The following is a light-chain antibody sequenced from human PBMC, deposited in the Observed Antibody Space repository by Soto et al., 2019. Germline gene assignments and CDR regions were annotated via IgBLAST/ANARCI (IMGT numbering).Light chain of an antibody. CDR2: AAS. Sequence: AVQMTQSPPSLSASVGDRVTIVCWASQDIRNDLGWYQQKPGSAPKLLIYAASNLQTGVPSRFSGSGSGTDFTLTISSLQPEDFATYYCLQDYSYPRTFGQGTKVDIK. CDR1: QDIRND. CDR3: LQDYSYPRT. V-gene: IGKV1-6*02. J-gene: IGKJ1*01.